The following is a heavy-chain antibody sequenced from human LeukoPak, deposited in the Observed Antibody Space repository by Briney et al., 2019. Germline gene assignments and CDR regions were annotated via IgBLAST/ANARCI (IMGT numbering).Heavy chain of an antibody. D-gene: IGHD3-22*01. CDR1: GFTVSSNY. CDR3: ARGSYSSGYYYYYYYMDV. CDR2: IYSGGST. J-gene: IGHJ6*03. V-gene: IGHV3-66*01. Sequence: GGSLRLSCAASGFTVSSNYMSWVRQAPGKGLEWVSVIYSGGSTYYADSVKGRFTISRDNSKNTLYLQMNSLRAEDTAVYYCARGSYSSGYYYYYYYMDVWGKGPRSPSP.